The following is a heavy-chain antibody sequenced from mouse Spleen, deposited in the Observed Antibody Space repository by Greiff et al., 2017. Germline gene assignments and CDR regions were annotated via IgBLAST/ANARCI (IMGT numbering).Heavy chain of an antibody. V-gene: IGHV1-63*02. CDR2: IYPGGGYT. CDR1: GYTFTNYW. Sequence: VQLQESGAELVRPGTSVKISCKASGYTFTNYWLGWVKQRPGHGLEWIGDIYPGGGYTNYNEKFKGKATLTADTSSSTAYMQLSSLTSEDSAVYFCAREGTTVVAKYFDVWGAGTTVTVSS. CDR3: AREGTTVVAKYFDV. J-gene: IGHJ1*01. D-gene: IGHD1-1*01.